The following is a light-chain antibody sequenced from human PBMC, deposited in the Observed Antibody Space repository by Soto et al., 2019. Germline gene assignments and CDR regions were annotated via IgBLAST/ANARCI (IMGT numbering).Light chain of an antibody. CDR1: QSVNIF. J-gene: IGKJ1*01. V-gene: IGKV3-20*01. Sequence: EIVLTQSPGTLSLSPGERATLSCRARQSVNIFLAWFQQKPGQAPRLLIFHASNRATGVPDRFSGSGSGTDFTLTITRLEPEDSAVYYCHHYVGSPWAFGQGTRVEIK. CDR2: HAS. CDR3: HHYVGSPWA.